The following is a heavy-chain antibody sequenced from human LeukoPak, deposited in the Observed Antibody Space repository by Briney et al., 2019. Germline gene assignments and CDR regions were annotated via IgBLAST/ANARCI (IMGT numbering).Heavy chain of an antibody. V-gene: IGHV3-48*04. CDR2: ISSSSSTI. CDR1: GFTFSSYA. J-gene: IGHJ3*02. CDR3: ASQSATYYDFWSENAFDI. Sequence: GGSLRLSCAASGFTFSSYAMSWVRQAPGKGLEWVSYISSSSSTIYYADSVKGRFTISRDNAKNSLYLQMNSLRAEDTAVYYCASQSATYYDFWSENAFDIWGQGTMVTVSS. D-gene: IGHD3-3*01.